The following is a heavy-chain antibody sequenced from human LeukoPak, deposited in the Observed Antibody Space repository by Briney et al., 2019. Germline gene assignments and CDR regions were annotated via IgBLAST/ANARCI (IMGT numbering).Heavy chain of an antibody. CDR3: VRDNGGTSPFDY. D-gene: IGHD4-23*01. J-gene: IGHJ4*02. Sequence: GGSLRLSCSASGFTFSRYSMNWVRQAPGKGLEWVSSISSTSIYRYYADSLKGRFTISRDNAKNSLYLQMNSLRAEDTAVYYCVRDNGGTSPFDYWGQGTLVTVSS. CDR2: ISSTSIYR. V-gene: IGHV3-21*01. CDR1: GFTFSRYS.